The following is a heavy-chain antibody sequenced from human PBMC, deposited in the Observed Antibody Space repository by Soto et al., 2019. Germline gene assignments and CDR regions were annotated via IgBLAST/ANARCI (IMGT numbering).Heavy chain of an antibody. V-gene: IGHV3-30-3*01. D-gene: IGHD3-16*02. Sequence: GGSLRLSCAASGFTFTSYAMHWVRQAPGKGLEWVAVISYDGSNKYYADSVKGRFTVSRDNSKNTLYLQMNSLGAEDTALYYCARDELYDYLWGNYRSVDYWGQGTLVTVSS. CDR3: ARDELYDYLWGNYRSVDY. CDR1: GFTFTSYA. CDR2: ISYDGSNK. J-gene: IGHJ4*02.